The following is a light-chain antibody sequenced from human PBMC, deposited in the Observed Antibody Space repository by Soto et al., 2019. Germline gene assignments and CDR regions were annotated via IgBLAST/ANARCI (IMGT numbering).Light chain of an antibody. CDR2: DAS. Sequence: DVQMTQSPSTLSASVGDRVTITCRASQSINNWLAWYQQKPGKAPKFLIYDASNLESGVPSRFSGSASGTEFTLTISSLQPDDFATYYCQQYNSYSWTFGQGTKVDI. CDR3: QQYNSYSWT. CDR1: QSINNW. V-gene: IGKV1-5*01. J-gene: IGKJ1*01.